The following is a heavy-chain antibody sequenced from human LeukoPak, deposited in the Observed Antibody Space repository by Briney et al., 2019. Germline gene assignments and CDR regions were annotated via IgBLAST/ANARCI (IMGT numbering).Heavy chain of an antibody. CDR1: GFIFNTCG. CDR2: IGVSAGHT. Sequence: PGGSLRLSCSASGFIFNTCGMSWVRQAPGKGLEWVSGIGVSAGHTYYADSVKGRFTISRDNSKNTLYLQMNSLRAEDTAVYYCAKDYDILTGPFDYWGQGTLVTVSS. CDR3: AKDYDILTGPFDY. D-gene: IGHD3-9*01. J-gene: IGHJ4*02. V-gene: IGHV3-23*01.